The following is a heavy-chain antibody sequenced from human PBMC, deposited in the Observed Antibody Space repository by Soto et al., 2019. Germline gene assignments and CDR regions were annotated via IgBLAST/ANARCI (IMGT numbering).Heavy chain of an antibody. J-gene: IGHJ4*02. CDR2: ISSSSSTI. V-gene: IGHV3-48*01. Sequence: EVQLVESGGGLVQPGGSLRLSCAASGFTFSSYSMNWVRQAPGKGLEWVSYISSSSSTIYYADSVKGRFTISRDNAKNSLYLQMNRLRAEDTAVYYCARSTYSSSSYWGQGTLVTVSS. D-gene: IGHD6-13*01. CDR1: GFTFSSYS. CDR3: ARSTYSSSSY.